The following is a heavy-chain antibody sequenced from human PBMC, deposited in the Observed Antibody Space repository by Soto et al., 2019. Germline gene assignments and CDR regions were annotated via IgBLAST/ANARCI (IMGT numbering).Heavy chain of an antibody. CDR2: IIPIFGTA. V-gene: IGHV1-69*12. Sequence: QVQLVQSGAEVKKPGSSVKVSCKASGGTFSSYAISWVRQAPGQGLEWIGGIIPIFGTANYAQKSQGRVTITADESPSTVYMELSSLRSEDTAVYYCARDRGRDYYYYGMDVWGQGTTVAVSS. D-gene: IGHD3-10*01. CDR3: ARDRGRDYYYYGMDV. J-gene: IGHJ6*02. CDR1: GGTFSSYA.